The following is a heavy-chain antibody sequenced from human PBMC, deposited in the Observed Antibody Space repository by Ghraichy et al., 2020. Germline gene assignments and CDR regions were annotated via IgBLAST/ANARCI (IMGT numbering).Heavy chain of an antibody. CDR2: IKQDGSEK. V-gene: IGHV3-7*01. Sequence: GESLNISCAASGFTFSSYWMSWVRQAPGKGLEWVANIKQDGSEKYYVDSVKGRFTISRDNAKNSLYLQMNSLRAEDTAVYYCARLFTEDIVVVVVSYYFDYWGQGTLVTVSS. CDR1: GFTFSSYW. CDR3: ARLFTEDIVVVVVSYYFDY. D-gene: IGHD2-15*01. J-gene: IGHJ4*02.